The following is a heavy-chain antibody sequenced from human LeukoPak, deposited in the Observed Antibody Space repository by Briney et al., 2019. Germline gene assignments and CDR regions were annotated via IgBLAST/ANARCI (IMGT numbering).Heavy chain of an antibody. Sequence: GGSLRLSCAASGFTFSSYGMHWVRQAPGKGLEWVAFIRYDRSNKYYADSVKGRFTISRDNSKNTLYLQMNSLRAEDTAVYYCAKRSGRGQWLIVYWGQGTLVTVSS. CDR1: GFTFSSYG. CDR2: IRYDRSNK. CDR3: AKRSGRGQWLIVY. D-gene: IGHD6-19*01. V-gene: IGHV3-30*02. J-gene: IGHJ4*02.